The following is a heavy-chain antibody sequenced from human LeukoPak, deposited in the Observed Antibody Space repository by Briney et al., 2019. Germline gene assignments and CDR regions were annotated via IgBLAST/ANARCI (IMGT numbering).Heavy chain of an antibody. Sequence: PGRSLRLSCAASGFTFSSYGMHWVRQAPGKGLEWVAVISYDGSNKYYADSVKGRFTISRDNSKNTLYLQMNSLRAEDTAVYYCAKEPTGTYCSSTSCYLTGYNWNDQGIFSFDYWGQGTLVTVSS. D-gene: IGHD2-2*01. CDR3: AKEPTGTYCSSTSCYLTGYNWNDQGIFSFDY. CDR1: GFTFSSYG. V-gene: IGHV3-30*18. CDR2: ISYDGSNK. J-gene: IGHJ4*02.